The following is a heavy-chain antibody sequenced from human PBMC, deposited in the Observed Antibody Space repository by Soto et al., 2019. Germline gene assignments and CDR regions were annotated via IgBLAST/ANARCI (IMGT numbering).Heavy chain of an antibody. V-gene: IGHV4-34*02. CDR1: GGSFSGYY. J-gene: IGHJ4*02. D-gene: IGHD3-10*01. CDR2: IERGGST. Sequence: QVQLQQWGAGLLKPSETLSLTCAVYGGSFSGYYWSWVRQPPGKGLEWIGEIERGGSTNYNPSLKSRVAISVDTSKNQFSQKVNSVTAADTAVYYCARGYGSGSYWAYWGQGTLVTVSS. CDR3: ARGYGSGSYWAY.